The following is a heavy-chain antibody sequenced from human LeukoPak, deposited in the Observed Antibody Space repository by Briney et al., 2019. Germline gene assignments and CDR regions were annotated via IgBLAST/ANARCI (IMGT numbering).Heavy chain of an antibody. Sequence: GGSLRLSCAASGFTFSNYIMTWVRQAPGKGLEWLSSISSSSTYIYYADSMKGRFTISRDNAKNSLYLQMNSLRVEDTAVYYCARADYDILTGAEYFDYWGQGTLVTVSS. CDR2: ISSSSTYI. J-gene: IGHJ4*02. D-gene: IGHD3-9*01. CDR1: GFTFSNYI. V-gene: IGHV3-21*01. CDR3: ARADYDILTGAEYFDY.